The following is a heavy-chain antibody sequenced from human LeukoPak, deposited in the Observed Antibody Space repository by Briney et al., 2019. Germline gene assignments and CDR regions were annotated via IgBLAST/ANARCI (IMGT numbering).Heavy chain of an antibody. V-gene: IGHV3-7*01. D-gene: IGHD4-17*01. J-gene: IGHJ4*02. CDR2: INQDGSQK. CDR3: ARESTVTTLDY. CDR1: GFTFSSHW. Sequence: GGSLRLSCAGSGFTFSSHWIGWVRQAPGKGLEWVAHINQDGSQKYYVDSVEGRFAISRDNAKNSLYLQMNSLRAEDTAVYYCARESTVTTLDYWGQGTLVTVSS.